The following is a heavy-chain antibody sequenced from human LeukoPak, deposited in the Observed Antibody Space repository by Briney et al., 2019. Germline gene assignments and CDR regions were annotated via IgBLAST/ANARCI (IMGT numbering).Heavy chain of an antibody. D-gene: IGHD3-22*01. CDR1: GFPFSVYS. Sequence: PGGSLRLSCAASGFPFSVYSMNWVRQAPGKGLEWVSSISGSSNYVYYADSVKGRFTISRDNAKNSLYLHMNRLRAEDTAVYYCAKAYYDPSGYSYYFDYWGQGTLVTVSS. J-gene: IGHJ4*02. CDR2: ISGSSNYV. V-gene: IGHV3-21*01. CDR3: AKAYYDPSGYSYYFDY.